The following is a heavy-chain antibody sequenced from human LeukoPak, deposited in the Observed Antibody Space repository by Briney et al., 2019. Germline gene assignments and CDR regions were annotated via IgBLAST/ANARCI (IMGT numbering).Heavy chain of an antibody. D-gene: IGHD4-17*01. J-gene: IGHJ4*02. CDR1: GFTFSSYS. Sequence: PGGSLRLSCAASGFTFSSYSMNWVRQAPGKGLEWVSYISSSSSTIYYADSVKGRFTISRDNAKNSLYLQMNSLRAEDTAVYYCASQNDYGDYGPIDYWGQGTLVTVSS. CDR2: ISSSSSTI. CDR3: ASQNDYGDYGPIDY. V-gene: IGHV3-48*04.